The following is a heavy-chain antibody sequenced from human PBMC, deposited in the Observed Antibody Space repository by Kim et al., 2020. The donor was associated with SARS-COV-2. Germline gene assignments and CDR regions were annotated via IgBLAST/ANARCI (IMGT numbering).Heavy chain of an antibody. J-gene: IGHJ4*02. D-gene: IGHD5-18*01. V-gene: IGHV4-39*01. CDR2: IYYSGST. CDR1: GGSISSSSYY. Sequence: SETLSLTCTVSGGSISSSSYYWGWIRQPPGKGLEWIASIYYSGSTYYNPSLKSRVTISVDTSKNQFSLKLSSVTAADTAVYYCATLGYSYISFDHWGQGTLVTVSS. CDR3: ATLGYSYISFDH.